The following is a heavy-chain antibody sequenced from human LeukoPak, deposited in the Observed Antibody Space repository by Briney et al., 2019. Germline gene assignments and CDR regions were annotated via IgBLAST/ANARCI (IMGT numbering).Heavy chain of an antibody. CDR3: AKPISGGLAVTADWFHP. D-gene: IGHD6-19*01. J-gene: IGHJ5*01. V-gene: IGHV3-23*01. CDR2: INANSGTT. CDR1: GFAFSVYA. Sequence: PAGSLRLSCTASGFAFSVYAMSWLRQPPGKGLEWASTINANSGTTSYAASVRGRFTISRDNSKNTLYLQLNTLRADDTATCYCAKPISGGLAVTADWFHPWGQGTLVGVSS.